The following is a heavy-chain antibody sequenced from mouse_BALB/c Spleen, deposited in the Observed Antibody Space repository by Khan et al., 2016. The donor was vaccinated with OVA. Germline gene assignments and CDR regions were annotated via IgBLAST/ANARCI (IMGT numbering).Heavy chain of an antibody. J-gene: IGHJ4*01. CDR1: GFSLTSYG. CDR2: IWGDGNT. CDR3: ARLIYYDYDRYGLDY. Sequence: QVQLKESGPGLVAPSQSLSITCTVSGFSLTSYGVSWARQPPGKGLEWLGIIWGDGNTNYHSDLRSRLSISKDNSKSQVFLKLHSLQTDDTATYXCARLIYYDYDRYGLDYWGQGTSVTVSS. D-gene: IGHD2-4*01. V-gene: IGHV2-3*01.